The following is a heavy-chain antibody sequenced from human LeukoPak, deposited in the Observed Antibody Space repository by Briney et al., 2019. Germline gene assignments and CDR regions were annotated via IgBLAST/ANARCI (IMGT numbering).Heavy chain of an antibody. CDR3: ARDRGTRGWYYDGFDV. D-gene: IGHD6-19*01. V-gene: IGHV3-48*03. CDR1: GFTSSSYE. J-gene: IGHJ3*01. Sequence: KSGGSLRLSCEASGFTSSSYEMNWVRQAPGKGLEWVAYISDSDDAVYYADSVKGRFTISRDNARDSLYLQMHSLTVEDTALYYCARDRGTRGWYYDGFDVWGRGTMVTVSS. CDR2: ISDSDDAV.